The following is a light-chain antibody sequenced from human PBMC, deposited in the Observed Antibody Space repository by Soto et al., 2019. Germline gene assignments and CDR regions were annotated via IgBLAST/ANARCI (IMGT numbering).Light chain of an antibody. CDR2: DAS. CDR1: QRVSSY. Sequence: EIVLTQSPATLSLSPGERATLSCRASQRVSSYLAWYQQKPGQTPRLLIYDASNRATGIPARFSGSGSGTDFTLTISSLEPEDFALYYCQQRSSWPRTFGQGTKLEIK. V-gene: IGKV3-11*01. CDR3: QQRSSWPRT. J-gene: IGKJ2*01.